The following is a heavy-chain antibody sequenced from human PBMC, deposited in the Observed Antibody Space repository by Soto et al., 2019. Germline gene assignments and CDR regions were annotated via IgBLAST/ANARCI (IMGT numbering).Heavy chain of an antibody. D-gene: IGHD6-19*01. CDR1: GYTFTSYD. CDR2: MNPNSGNT. Sequence: ASVKVSCKASGYTFTSYDINWVRQATGQGLEWMGWMNPNSGNTGYAQKFQGRVTMTRNTSISTAYMELSSLRSEDTAVYYCARGGIAVAGPKGRYAEPGWGQGTLVTVSS. CDR3: ARGGIAVAGPKGRYAEPG. V-gene: IGHV1-8*01. J-gene: IGHJ4*02.